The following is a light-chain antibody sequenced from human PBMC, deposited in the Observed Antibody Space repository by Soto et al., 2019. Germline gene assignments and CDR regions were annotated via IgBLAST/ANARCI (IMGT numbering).Light chain of an antibody. J-gene: IGKJ5*01. CDR2: DAS. CDR1: QGISSA. V-gene: IGKV1-13*02. CDR3: QQFNSYFT. Sequence: AIQLTQSPSSLSASVGDRVTITCRASQGISSALAWYPQKPVKAPKLLIYDASSLESGIPSRFSGSGSGTDFTLTISSLQPEDFATYYCQQFNSYFTFGQGTRLEIK.